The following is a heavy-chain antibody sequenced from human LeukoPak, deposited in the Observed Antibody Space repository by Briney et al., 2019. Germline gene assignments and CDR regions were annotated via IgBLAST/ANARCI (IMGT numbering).Heavy chain of an antibody. J-gene: IGHJ4*01. D-gene: IGHD1-1*01. CDR3: AGDLGVQAPGLTASHY. CDR1: GYTFTSYV. CDR2: MMPYNGKT. V-gene: IGHV1-18*01. Sequence: ASLKVSCKAAGYTFTSYVINWVRQAPGQGLEWMGWMMPYNGKTNYAQKVEGRDTMTADASMPTVCMEVGNLTSGGRDVYYCAGDLGVQAPGLTASHY.